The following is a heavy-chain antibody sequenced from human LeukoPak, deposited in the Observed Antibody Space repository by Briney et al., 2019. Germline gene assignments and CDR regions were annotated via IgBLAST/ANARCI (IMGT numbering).Heavy chain of an antibody. V-gene: IGHV3-49*04. J-gene: IGHJ4*02. Sequence: GGSRRLSCPPSGLTFGDHAMSWVRQAPGKGLKWVGFIRSKPYGGTTEYAASVKGRFSISRDDSKSIAYLQMNSLKTGDTAVYYCTRMYSESSSWALDYWGQGTLVTVSS. D-gene: IGHD6-13*01. CDR2: IRSKPYGGTT. CDR3: TRMYSESSSWALDY. CDR1: GLTFGDHA.